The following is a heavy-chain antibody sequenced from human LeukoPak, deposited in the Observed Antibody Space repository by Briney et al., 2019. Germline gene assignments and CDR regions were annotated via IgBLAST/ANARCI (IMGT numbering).Heavy chain of an antibody. J-gene: IGHJ4*02. V-gene: IGHV4-39*01. CDR3: ARRDYGGLLDY. CDR2: SHYSGST. Sequence: SETLSLACTVSGDSIRSSRYHWAWIRQPPGKGLEWIGSSHYSGSTYYNPSLKSRVTISVDTPKNQLSLKLNSATSSDTAVYFCARRDYGGLLDYWGQGTLVTVSS. D-gene: IGHD4-23*01. CDR1: GDSIRSSRYH.